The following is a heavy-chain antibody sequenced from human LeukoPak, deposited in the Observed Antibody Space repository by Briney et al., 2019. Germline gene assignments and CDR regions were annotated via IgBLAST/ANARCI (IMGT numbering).Heavy chain of an antibody. D-gene: IGHD3-9*01. J-gene: IGHJ5*02. Sequence: GGSLRLSCAASGFAFTRYEMNWVRQAPGKGLEWVSYISSSGYTIYYADSVKGRFTISRDNAKNSLYLHMNSLRAEDTAVYYCARGNGDILTGPDWFDPWGQGTLVTVSS. CDR2: ISSSGYTI. CDR1: GFAFTRYE. CDR3: ARGNGDILTGPDWFDP. V-gene: IGHV3-48*03.